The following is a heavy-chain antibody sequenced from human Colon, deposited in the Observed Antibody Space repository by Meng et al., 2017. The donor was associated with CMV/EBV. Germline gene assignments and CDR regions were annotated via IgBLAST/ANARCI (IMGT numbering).Heavy chain of an antibody. CDR3: ARDLRRLKGYSSSSGPAFDY. J-gene: IGHJ4*02. V-gene: IGHV1-46*01. CDR2: INPSGGST. CDR1: GYNLTGYY. Sequence: ASVKVSCKTSGYNLTGYYIHWVRQAPGQGLEWMGIINPSGGSTSYAQKFQGRVTMTRDTSTSTVYMELSSLRSEDTAVYYCARDLRRLKGYSSSSGPAFDYWGQGTLVTVSS. D-gene: IGHD6-6*01.